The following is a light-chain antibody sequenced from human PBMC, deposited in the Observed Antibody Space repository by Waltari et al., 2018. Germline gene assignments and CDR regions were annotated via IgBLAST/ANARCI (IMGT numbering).Light chain of an antibody. CDR1: SSNIGTHY. V-gene: IGLV1-51*01. Sequence: QSVLTQPPSVSAAPGQKVTISCSGSSSNIGTHYVSWYQQLPGTAPQLLIYDNIPRPSGIPDRFASSKSGPSATLGITGLQTGDEAGYYCGTWDSSLSAGGVFGGGTKLTVL. CDR2: DNI. J-gene: IGLJ3*02. CDR3: GTWDSSLSAGGV.